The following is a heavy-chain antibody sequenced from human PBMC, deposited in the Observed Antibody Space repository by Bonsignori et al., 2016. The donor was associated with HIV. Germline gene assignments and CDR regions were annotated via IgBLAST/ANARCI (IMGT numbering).Heavy chain of an antibody. D-gene: IGHD3-10*01. CDR3: ARDSLYYGSGSYYSPLDY. CDR1: GGSINNYY. Sequence: GSLRLSCTVSGGSINNYYWSWIRQPAGKGLEWIGRVYSSGTTDYNPSLKSRVTMSVDTSKNQVSLNLRSVTATDTAVYYCARDSLYYGSGSYYSPLDYWGQGILVTVSS. V-gene: IGHV4-4*07. J-gene: IGHJ4*02. CDR2: VYSSGTT.